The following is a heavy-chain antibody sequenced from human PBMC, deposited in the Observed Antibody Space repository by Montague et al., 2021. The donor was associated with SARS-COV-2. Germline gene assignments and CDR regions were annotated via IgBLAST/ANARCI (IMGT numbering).Heavy chain of an antibody. CDR2: IEHGHRTI. CDR3: AREFPGDYGYWYYDSMDV. V-gene: IGHV3-23*03. Sequence: SLRLSCAASGFTFPNYAMSWVRQTPGKGLEWVAVIEHGHRTIWHADSVKGRFTISRDDSKNTLYLEMASLRVEDTAVYYCAREFPGDYGYWYYDSMDVWGKGTTVTVSS. J-gene: IGHJ6*03. D-gene: IGHD3-10*01. CDR1: GFTFPNYA.